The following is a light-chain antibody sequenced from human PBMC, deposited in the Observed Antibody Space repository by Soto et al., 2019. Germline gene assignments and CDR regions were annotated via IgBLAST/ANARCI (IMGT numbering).Light chain of an antibody. V-gene: IGKV3-15*01. CDR2: ATS. J-gene: IGKJ5*01. Sequence: ERLMTQSPATLSVSPGDSATLSCRASRSVDTDLAWYQQKPGQAPRLLVFATSARATGVPDRFRGSRSGTDFTLTISSLQPEDSATYYCHQYYNRPPWTFGQGTRLEIK. CDR1: RSVDTD. CDR3: HQYYNRPPWT.